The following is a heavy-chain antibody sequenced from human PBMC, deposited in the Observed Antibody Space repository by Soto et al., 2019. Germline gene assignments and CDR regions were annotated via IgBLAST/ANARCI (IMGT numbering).Heavy chain of an antibody. Sequence: GGSLRLSCAASGFTFSDYYMSWIRQAPGKGLEWVSYISSSGSTIYCADSVKGRFTISRDNAKNSLYLQMNSLRAEDTAVYYCAREKSQQLVSFDYWGQGTLVTVSS. J-gene: IGHJ4*02. CDR1: GFTFSDYY. D-gene: IGHD6-13*01. V-gene: IGHV3-11*01. CDR2: ISSSGSTI. CDR3: AREKSQQLVSFDY.